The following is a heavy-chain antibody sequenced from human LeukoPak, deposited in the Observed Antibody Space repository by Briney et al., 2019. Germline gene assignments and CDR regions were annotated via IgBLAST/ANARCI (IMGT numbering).Heavy chain of an antibody. J-gene: IGHJ4*02. CDR2: IYYSGST. CDR1: GGSISSSSYY. Sequence: SETLSLTCTVSGGSISSSSYYWGWIRQPPGKGLEWIGSIYYSGSTYYNPSLKSRVTISVDTSKNQFSLKLSSVTAADTAVYYCARHRGEYQLPTRIDYWGQGTLVTVSS. D-gene: IGHD2-2*01. V-gene: IGHV4-39*01. CDR3: ARHRGEYQLPTRIDY.